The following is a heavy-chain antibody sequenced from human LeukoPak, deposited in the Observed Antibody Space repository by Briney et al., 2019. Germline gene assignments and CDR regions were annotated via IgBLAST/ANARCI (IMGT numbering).Heavy chain of an antibody. CDR2: INHSGST. CDR3: ARGADYYDSSGYYFGI. CDR1: GGSFSGYY. V-gene: IGHV4-34*01. Sequence: PSETLSLTCAVYGGSFSGYYWSWIRQPPGKGLEWIGEINHSGSTNYNPSLKSRATISVDTSKNQFSLKLSSVTAADTAVYYCARGADYYDSSGYYFGIWGQGTMVTVSS. J-gene: IGHJ3*02. D-gene: IGHD3-22*01.